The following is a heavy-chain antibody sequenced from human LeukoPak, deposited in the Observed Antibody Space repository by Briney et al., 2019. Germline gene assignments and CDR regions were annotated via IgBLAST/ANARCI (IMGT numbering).Heavy chain of an antibody. CDR2: IIPIFGTA. CDR3: ARGAGRDHPDY. Sequence: SVKVSCKASGGTFSSYAISWVRQAPGQGLEWMGRIIPIFGTANYAQKFQGRVTITTDESTSTAYMELSSVRSEDTAVYYFARGAGRDHPDYWGQGTLVTVSS. D-gene: IGHD4/OR15-4a*01. J-gene: IGHJ4*02. V-gene: IGHV1-69*05. CDR1: GGTFSSYA.